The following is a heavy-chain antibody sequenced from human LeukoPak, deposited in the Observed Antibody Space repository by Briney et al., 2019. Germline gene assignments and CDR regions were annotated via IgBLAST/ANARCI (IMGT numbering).Heavy chain of an antibody. V-gene: IGHV3-33*01. D-gene: IGHD4-11*01. CDR2: IWSDGSNR. CDR3: ARDAQRGFDYSNSLRY. Sequence: PGRSLRLSCAASGFTFSHHGMHWVRQAPGRGLERVAVIWSDGSNRFYAGPVKGRFTISRDNSRNTVFLQMNSLRAEATAMYYCARDAQRGFDYSNSLRYWGHGTLVTVSS. J-gene: IGHJ4*01. CDR1: GFTFSHHG.